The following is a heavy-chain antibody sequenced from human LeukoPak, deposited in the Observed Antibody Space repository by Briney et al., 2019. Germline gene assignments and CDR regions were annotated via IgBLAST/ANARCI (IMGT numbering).Heavy chain of an antibody. CDR2: IYYSGST. Sequence: SETLSLTCTVSGGSISSYYWSWIRQPPGKGLEWIGYIYYSGSTNYNPSLKSRVTISVDTSKNQFSLKLSSVTAADTAVYYCARVGADYSIDYWGQGTLVTVSS. V-gene: IGHV4-59*01. CDR1: GGSISSYY. CDR3: ARVGADYSIDY. J-gene: IGHJ4*02. D-gene: IGHD4-11*01.